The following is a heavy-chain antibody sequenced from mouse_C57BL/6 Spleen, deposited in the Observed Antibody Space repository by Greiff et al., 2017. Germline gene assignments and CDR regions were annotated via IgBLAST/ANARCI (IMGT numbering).Heavy chain of an antibody. CDR2: INPSNGGT. J-gene: IGHJ1*03. CDR3: AREAYYGNPHWYFDV. D-gene: IGHD2-10*01. CDR1: GYTFTSYW. Sequence: QVHVKQPGTELVKPGASVKLSCKASGYTFTSYWMHWVKQRPGQGLEWIGNINPSNGGTNYNEKFKSKATLTVDKSSSTAYMQLSSLTSEDSAVYYCAREAYYGNPHWYFDVWGTGTTVTVSS. V-gene: IGHV1-53*01.